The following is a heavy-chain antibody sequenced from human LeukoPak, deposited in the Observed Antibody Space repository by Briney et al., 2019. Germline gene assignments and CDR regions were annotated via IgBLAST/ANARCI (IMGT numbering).Heavy chain of an antibody. D-gene: IGHD6-13*01. CDR3: ARDLAAAGSVWFDP. Sequence: SETLSLTCTVSGGSISSYYWSWIRQPPGKGLEWIGYIYYSGSTNYNPSLKSRVTISVDTSKNQFSLKLSSVTVADTAVYYCARDLAAAGSVWFDPWGQGTLVTVSS. CDR2: IYYSGST. CDR1: GGSISSYY. J-gene: IGHJ5*02. V-gene: IGHV4-59*01.